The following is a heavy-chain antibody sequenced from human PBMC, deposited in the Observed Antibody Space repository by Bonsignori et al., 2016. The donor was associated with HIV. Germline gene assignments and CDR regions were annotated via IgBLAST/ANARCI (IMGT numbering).Heavy chain of an antibody. CDR3: ARDRRYYESSAYYFDY. V-gene: IGHV3-53*01. J-gene: IGHJ4*02. D-gene: IGHD3-22*01. CDR2: IYSGGST. Sequence: WIRQPPREGAGSGVSVIYSGGSTYYADSVKGRFTISRDNSKNTLYLQMNSLRAEDTAVYYCARDRRYYESSAYYFDYWGQGALVTVSS.